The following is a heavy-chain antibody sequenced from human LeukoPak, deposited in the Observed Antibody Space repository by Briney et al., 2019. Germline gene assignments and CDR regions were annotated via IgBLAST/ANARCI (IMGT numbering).Heavy chain of an antibody. Sequence: PSETLSLTCTVSGGSISSGGYSWSWIRQHPGKGLEWIGYIYYSGSTYYNPSLKSRVTISVDTSKNQFSLKLSSVTAADTAVYYCARDVYSNCYFDYWGQGTLVTVSS. CDR3: ARDVYSNCYFDY. D-gene: IGHD4-11*01. CDR1: GGSISSGGYS. V-gene: IGHV4-31*03. J-gene: IGHJ4*02. CDR2: IYYSGST.